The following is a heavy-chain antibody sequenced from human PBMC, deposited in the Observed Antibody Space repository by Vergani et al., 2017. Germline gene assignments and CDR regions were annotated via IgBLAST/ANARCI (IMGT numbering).Heavy chain of an antibody. J-gene: IGHJ4*02. Sequence: QVHLVQSGAEVKKPGASVKVSCTASGYAFTNYYIHWVRQAPGQGLEWMGWISAYNGNTNYAQHLQGRATMTTDTSTSTAYMELRSLRSDDTAVYYCARDRGRSGSLDYWGQGTLVTVSS. V-gene: IGHV1-18*04. D-gene: IGHD1-26*01. CDR2: ISAYNGNT. CDR3: ARDRGRSGSLDY. CDR1: GYAFTNYY.